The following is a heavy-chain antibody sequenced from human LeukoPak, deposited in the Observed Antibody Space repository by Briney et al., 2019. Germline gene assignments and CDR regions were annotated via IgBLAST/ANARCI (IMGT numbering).Heavy chain of an antibody. Sequence: SETLSLTCTVSGGSISNYYRGWIRQPPGKGLEWIGYIYYSGSTNYNPSLKSRVTISVDTSKNQFSLKLSSVTAADTAVYYCARGGPLGHCSSTSCYNEYWGQGTLVTVSS. CDR1: GGSISNYY. D-gene: IGHD2-2*01. CDR3: ARGGPLGHCSSTSCYNEY. CDR2: IYYSGST. V-gene: IGHV4-59*08. J-gene: IGHJ4*02.